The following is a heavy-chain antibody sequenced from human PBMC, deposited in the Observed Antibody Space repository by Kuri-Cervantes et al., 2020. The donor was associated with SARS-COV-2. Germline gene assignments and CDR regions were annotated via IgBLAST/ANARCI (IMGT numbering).Heavy chain of an antibody. J-gene: IGHJ6*02. D-gene: IGHD4-23*01. CDR2: INHSGST. Sequence: GSLRLSCAVYGGSFSGYYWSWIRQPPGKGLEWIGEINHSGSTNYNPSLKSRVTISVDTSKNQFSLKLSSVTAADTAVYYCARGGSNEDYYYGMDVWGQGTMVTVSS. V-gene: IGHV4-34*01. CDR3: ARGGSNEDYYYGMDV. CDR1: GGSFSGYY.